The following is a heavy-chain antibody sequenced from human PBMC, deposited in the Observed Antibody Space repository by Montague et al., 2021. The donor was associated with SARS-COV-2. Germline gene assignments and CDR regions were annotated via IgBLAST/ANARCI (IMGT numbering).Heavy chain of an antibody. CDR3: ARDDFRWDFDC. D-gene: IGHD2/OR15-2a*01. V-gene: IGHV4-61*02. CDR1: GDSITSDVSY. CDR2: IYTTGST. J-gene: IGHJ4*02. Sequence: TLSLTCTVSGDSITSDVSYWNWIRQPAGKGLEWIGRIYTTGSTNYNPSLKSRLTISLDTSKNQFSLKLGSVTAADTAVYYCARDDFRWDFDCWGQGTLVTVSS.